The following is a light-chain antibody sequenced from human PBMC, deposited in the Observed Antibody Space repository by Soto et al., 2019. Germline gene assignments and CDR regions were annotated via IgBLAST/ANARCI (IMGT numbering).Light chain of an antibody. J-gene: IGLJ2*01. V-gene: IGLV2-14*01. Sequence: QSALTQPASVSGSPGQSITIFCTGTSSDVGGYDYVSWYQQHPDKAPKLMIYEVTNRPSGVSSRFSGSKSGNTAYLTISGLQAEDEADYYCSSFSSTSTIVFGGGTKLTVL. CDR2: EVT. CDR1: SSDVGGYDY. CDR3: SSFSSTSTIV.